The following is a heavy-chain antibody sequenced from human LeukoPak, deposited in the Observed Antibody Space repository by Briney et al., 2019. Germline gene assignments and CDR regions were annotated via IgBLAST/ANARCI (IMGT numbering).Heavy chain of an antibody. J-gene: IGHJ4*02. CDR3: AKGGGSYGY. Sequence: SETLSLTCSVSGGSIGSYYWSWIRQPPGKGLEWIGHIYYTGITGNTNYNPSLKSRVTISVDTSKNQFSLELTSVTAADTAVYYCAKGGGSYGYWGQGTLVTVSS. CDR1: GGSIGSYY. V-gene: IGHV4-59*01. CDR2: IYYTGITGNT. D-gene: IGHD1-26*01.